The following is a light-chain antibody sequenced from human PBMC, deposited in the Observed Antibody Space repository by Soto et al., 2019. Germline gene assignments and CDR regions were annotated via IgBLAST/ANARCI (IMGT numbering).Light chain of an antibody. V-gene: IGKV1-27*01. J-gene: IGKJ1*01. CDR2: AAS. Sequence: DIQMTQSPSSLSASVGDTVTITCRASQGISNYLAWYQQKPGQVPNLLIYAASTLQSGVPSRFSGSGSWTDFTLTRSSLRPEDVATYYWQKYNNAPRTFVQGTKVEI. CDR1: QGISNY. CDR3: QKYNNAPRT.